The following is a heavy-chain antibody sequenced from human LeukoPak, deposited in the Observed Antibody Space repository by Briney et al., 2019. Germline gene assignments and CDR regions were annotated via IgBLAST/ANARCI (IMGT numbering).Heavy chain of an antibody. J-gene: IGHJ6*03. D-gene: IGHD6-13*01. V-gene: IGHV1-2*02. CDR1: GYTFTGYY. CDR2: INPNSGGT. Sequence: ASVKVSCKASGYTFTGYYMHWVRQAPGQGLEWMGWINPNSGGTNYAQKFQGRVTMTRDTSISTAYMELSSLRSEDTAVYYCARGGAAAGTFGFYYYYMDVWGKGTTVTISS. CDR3: ARGGAAAGTFGFYYYYMDV.